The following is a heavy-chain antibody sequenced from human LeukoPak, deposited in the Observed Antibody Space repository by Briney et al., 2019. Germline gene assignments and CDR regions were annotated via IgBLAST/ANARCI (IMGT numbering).Heavy chain of an antibody. Sequence: SETLSLTCAVSGYSISSGYYWGWIRQPPGKGLEWIGSIYHSGSTYYNPSLKSRVTISVDTSKNQFSLKLSSVTAADTAVYYCARRPLTMKTAFDIWGQGTMVTVSS. V-gene: IGHV4-38-2*01. D-gene: IGHD3-22*01. CDR2: IYHSGST. CDR3: ARRPLTMKTAFDI. CDR1: GYSISSGYY. J-gene: IGHJ3*02.